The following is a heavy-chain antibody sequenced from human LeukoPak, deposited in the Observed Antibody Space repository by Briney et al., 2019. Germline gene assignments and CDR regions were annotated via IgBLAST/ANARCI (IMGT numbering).Heavy chain of an antibody. CDR1: GYSFTSYW. CDR2: IYPGDSDT. D-gene: IGHD1-26*01. CDR3: ARHIPRGGSYSGDAFDI. V-gene: IGHV5-51*01. Sequence: GESLKISCKGSGYSFTSYWIGWVRQMPGKGLEWMGIIYPGDSDTRYSPSFQGQVTIAADKSIRTAYLQWSSLKASDTAMYSCARHIPRGGSYSGDAFDIWGQGTMVTVSS. J-gene: IGHJ3*02.